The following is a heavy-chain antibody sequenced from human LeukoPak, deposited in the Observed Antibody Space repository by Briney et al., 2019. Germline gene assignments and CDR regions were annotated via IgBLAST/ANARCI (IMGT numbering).Heavy chain of an antibody. CDR1: GFTVSSNS. CDR2: IYSDNT. V-gene: IGHV3-66*03. Sequence: PGGSLRLSCTVSGFTVSSNSMSWVRQAPGKGLEWVSFIYSDNTHYSDSVKGRFTISRDNSKNTLYLQMNSLRAEDTAVCYCAKDSGSYLAYYNWFDPWGQGTLVTVSS. CDR3: AKDSGSYLAYYNWFDP. J-gene: IGHJ5*02. D-gene: IGHD1-26*01.